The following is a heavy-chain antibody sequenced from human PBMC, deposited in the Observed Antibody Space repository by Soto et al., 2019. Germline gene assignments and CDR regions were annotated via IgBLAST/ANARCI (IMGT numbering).Heavy chain of an antibody. V-gene: IGHV3-74*01. CDR1: GFTFSNYW. CDR3: ARIDFWSGMDV. Sequence: EVQLVESGGGLLQPGGSLRLSCAASGFTFSNYWMNWVRQAPGKRLVWVSRINSDGSTTNYADSVKGRFTISRDNAKNTLHLQMNSLRADDTAVYYCARIDFWSGMDVWGQGTTVTVSS. D-gene: IGHD3-3*01. J-gene: IGHJ6*02. CDR2: INSDGSTT.